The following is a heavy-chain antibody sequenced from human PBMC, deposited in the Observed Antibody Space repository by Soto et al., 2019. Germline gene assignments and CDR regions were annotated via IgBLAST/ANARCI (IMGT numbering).Heavy chain of an antibody. CDR1: GFTFSSYS. V-gene: IGHV3-48*01. CDR3: ACFFGGKPAYFDF. Sequence: GGSLRLSCAASGFTFSSYSMNWVRQAPGKGLEWVAVISSSGNNRYYSESVKGRFTISRDNSKNTVYLQMDSLRPEDTAVYYCACFFGGKPAYFDFRGQGTLVS. CDR2: ISSSGNNR. J-gene: IGHJ4*02. D-gene: IGHD3-10*01.